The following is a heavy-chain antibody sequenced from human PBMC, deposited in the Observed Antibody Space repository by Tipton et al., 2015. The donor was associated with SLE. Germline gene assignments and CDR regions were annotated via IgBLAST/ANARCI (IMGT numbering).Heavy chain of an antibody. Sequence: SLRLSCAASGFTVSTTYMSWVRQAPGKGLEWVANIKLDGSEKYYVDSVKGRFTISRDNAKNSLFLQMNSLRAEDTAVYYCVRSRYSSSWYSDYWGQGTLVTVSS. D-gene: IGHD6-13*01. V-gene: IGHV3-7*01. CDR1: GFTVSTTY. CDR3: VRSRYSSSWYSDY. CDR2: IKLDGSEK. J-gene: IGHJ4*02.